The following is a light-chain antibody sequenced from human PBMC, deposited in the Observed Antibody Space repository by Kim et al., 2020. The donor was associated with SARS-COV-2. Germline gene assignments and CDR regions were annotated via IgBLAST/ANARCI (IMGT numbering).Light chain of an antibody. V-gene: IGLV3-1*01. Sequence: VSPGQTASFSCSGDKLGNKYAYWYQQKPGQSPILVIYQDGKRPSGIPERFSGSNSGNTATLTITGTQAMDEADYYCQAWERSTAIFGGGTQLTVL. CDR2: QDG. CDR3: QAWERSTAI. CDR1: KLGNKY. J-gene: IGLJ2*01.